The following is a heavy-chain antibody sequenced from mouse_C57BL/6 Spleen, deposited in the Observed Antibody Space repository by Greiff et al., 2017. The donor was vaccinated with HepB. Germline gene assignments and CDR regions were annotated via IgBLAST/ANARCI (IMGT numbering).Heavy chain of an antibody. CDR1: GYTFTSYW. V-gene: IGHV1-64*01. CDR2: IHPNSGST. Sequence: QVQLQQPGAELVKPGASVKLSCKASGYTFTSYWMHWVKQRPGQGLEWIGMIHPNSGSTNYNEKFKSKATLTVDKSSSTAYMQLSSLTSEDSAVYYCASPHYYGRAMDYWGQGTSVTVSS. D-gene: IGHD1-1*01. CDR3: ASPHYYGRAMDY. J-gene: IGHJ4*01.